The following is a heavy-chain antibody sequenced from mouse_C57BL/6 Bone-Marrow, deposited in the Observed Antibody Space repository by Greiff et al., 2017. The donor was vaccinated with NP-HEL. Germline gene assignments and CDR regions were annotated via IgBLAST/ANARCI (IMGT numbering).Heavy chain of an antibody. D-gene: IGHD2-5*01. CDR1: GYTFTSYW. V-gene: IGHV1-50*01. CDR3: AKSAAYYSNYWYFDV. CDR2: IDPSDSYT. J-gene: IGHJ1*03. Sequence: QVQLQQPGAELVKPGASVKLSCKASGYTFTSYWMQWVKQRPGQGLEWIGEIDPSDSYTNYNQKFKGKATLTVDTSSSTAYMQLSSLTSEDSAFYYCAKSAAYYSNYWYFDVGGTGTTVTVSS.